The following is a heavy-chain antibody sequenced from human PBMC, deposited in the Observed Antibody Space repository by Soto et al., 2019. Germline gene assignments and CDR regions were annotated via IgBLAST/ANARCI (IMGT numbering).Heavy chain of an antibody. CDR1: GGSISTSGYS. D-gene: IGHD3-3*01. J-gene: IGHJ6*02. V-gene: IGHV4-30-2*01. Sequence: QLQLQESDSGLVQPSQTLSLTCTASGGSISTSGYSWTWIRQPPGGGLEWIGSIYQTGRTYVIPSLKSRVTMSLDKSKNQFSLNLTSVTAADTALYYCAREMTIFGVAPGGGVDVWGQGTTVTVSS. CDR3: AREMTIFGVAPGGGVDV. CDR2: IYQTGRT.